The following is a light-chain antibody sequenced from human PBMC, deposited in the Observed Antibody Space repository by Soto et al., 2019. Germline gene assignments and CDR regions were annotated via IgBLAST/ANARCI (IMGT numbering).Light chain of an antibody. CDR1: SSDVGSYDY. V-gene: IGLV2-11*01. Sequence: QSVLTQPRSVSGSPGHSVTISCTGISSDVGSYDYVSWYQQHPGKAPKLMIYDVSKRPSGVPDRFSGSNSGNTASLTISGLQAEDEADYYCSFYAGGYVFGAGTKLTV. CDR2: DVS. CDR3: SFYAGGYV. J-gene: IGLJ1*01.